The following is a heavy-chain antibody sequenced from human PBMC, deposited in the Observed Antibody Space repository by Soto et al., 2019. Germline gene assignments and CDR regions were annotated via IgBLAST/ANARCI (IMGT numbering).Heavy chain of an antibody. D-gene: IGHD3-10*01. CDR1: GGSISRYY. J-gene: IGHJ5*02. V-gene: IGHV4-59*01. CDR3: ARDPGSGSYYGWFDP. CDR2: IYYSGST. Sequence: SETLSLTCTVSGGSISRYYWNWIRQPPGKGLEWIGYIYYSGSTNYDPSLKSRVTISVDTSKNQFSLKLSSVTAADTAVYYCARDPGSGSYYGWFDPWGQGTLVTVSS.